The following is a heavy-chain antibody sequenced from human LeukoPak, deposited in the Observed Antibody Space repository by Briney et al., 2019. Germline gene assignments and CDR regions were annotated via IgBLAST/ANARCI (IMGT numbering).Heavy chain of an antibody. CDR3: ARDVVKWEPSDAFDI. V-gene: IGHV3-30*02. Sequence: PGGSLRLSCAASGFPFSSHGMHWVRQAPGKGLEWVAYIRQEGRDTYYADSVKGRFSISRDDAKNTLYLQMNSLRAEDTAVYYCARDVVKWEPSDAFDIWGQGTMVTVSS. CDR2: IRQEGRDT. J-gene: IGHJ3*02. CDR1: GFPFSSHG. D-gene: IGHD1-26*01.